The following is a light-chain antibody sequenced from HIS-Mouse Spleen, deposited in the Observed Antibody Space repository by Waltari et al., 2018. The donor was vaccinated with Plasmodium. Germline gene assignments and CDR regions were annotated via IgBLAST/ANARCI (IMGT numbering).Light chain of an antibody. CDR2: EVS. CDR1: SSHVSGYDY. Sequence: QSALTQPPPASGSPGPSVIISCTGTSSHVSGYDYVHWYQQHPGKAPKLMIYEVSERPSGVPDRFSGSKSGNTAALTVSGLQAEDEADYYCSSYAGSNNLVFGGGTKLTVL. V-gene: IGLV2-8*01. J-gene: IGLJ2*01. CDR3: SSYAGSNNLV.